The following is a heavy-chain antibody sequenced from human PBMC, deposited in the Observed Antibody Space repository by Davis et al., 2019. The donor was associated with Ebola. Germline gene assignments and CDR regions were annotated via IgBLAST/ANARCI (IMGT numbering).Heavy chain of an antibody. CDR1: GYTFTSYG. CDR3: ARVKRGAYYDFWRDDY. J-gene: IGHJ4*02. Sequence: ASVKVSCKASGYTFTSYGISWVRQAPGQGLEWMGWISDYNGNTNYAQKLQGRVTMTTDTSTSTAYMELRSLRSDDTAVYYCARVKRGAYYDFWRDDYWGQGTLVTVSS. CDR2: ISDYNGNT. V-gene: IGHV1-18*04. D-gene: IGHD3-3*01.